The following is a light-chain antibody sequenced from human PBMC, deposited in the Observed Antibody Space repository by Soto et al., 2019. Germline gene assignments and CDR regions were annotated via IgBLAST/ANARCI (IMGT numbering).Light chain of an antibody. V-gene: IGLV2-8*01. Sequence: QSVLTQPPSASGSPGQSVTISCTGTSMDVGGYKYVSWYQQHPGKAPKLIIYEINKRPSGVPDRFSGSKSGNTASLTISGLQAEDEADYYCSSYAGSNKDVFGTGTKLTVL. CDR1: SMDVGGYKY. J-gene: IGLJ1*01. CDR3: SSYAGSNKDV. CDR2: EIN.